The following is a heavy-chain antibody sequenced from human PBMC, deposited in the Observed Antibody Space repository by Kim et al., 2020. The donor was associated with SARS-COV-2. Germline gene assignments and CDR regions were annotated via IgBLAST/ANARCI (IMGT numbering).Heavy chain of an antibody. V-gene: IGHV1-18*01. CDR3: ARERGGYNGNFAY. J-gene: IGHJ4*02. D-gene: IGHD5-12*01. Sequence: NHAQKVQGRVTMTTDTYPSTAYMELRSLRSDDTAVYYCARERGGYNGNFAYWGQGTLVTVSS.